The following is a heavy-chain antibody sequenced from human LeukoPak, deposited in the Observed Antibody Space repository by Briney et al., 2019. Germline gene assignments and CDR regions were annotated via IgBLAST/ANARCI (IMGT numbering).Heavy chain of an antibody. J-gene: IGHJ4*02. V-gene: IGHV4-31*03. Sequence: SETLSLTCTVSGGSISSGGYYWSWIRQHPGKGLEWIGYIYYSGSTYYNPSLKSRVTISVDTSKNQFSLKLSSVTAADTAVYYCARAFYGSGELLEDYWGQGTLVTVSS. CDR1: GGSISSGGYY. D-gene: IGHD3-10*01. CDR3: ARAFYGSGELLEDY. CDR2: IYYSGST.